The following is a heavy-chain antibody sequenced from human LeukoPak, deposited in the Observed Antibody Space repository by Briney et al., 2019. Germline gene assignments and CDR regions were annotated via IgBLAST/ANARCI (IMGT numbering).Heavy chain of an antibody. CDR1: AGSISSHY. J-gene: IGHJ6*02. Sequence: SETLSLTCTVSAGSISSHYWSWIRQPPGKGLEWIGYIYYSGSTNYNPSLKSRVTISVDTSKNQFSLKLSSVTAADTAVYYCARDPGYYSSSSNRYYYYGMDVWGQGTTVTVSS. CDR2: IYYSGST. D-gene: IGHD6-13*01. V-gene: IGHV4-59*11. CDR3: ARDPGYYSSSSNRYYYYGMDV.